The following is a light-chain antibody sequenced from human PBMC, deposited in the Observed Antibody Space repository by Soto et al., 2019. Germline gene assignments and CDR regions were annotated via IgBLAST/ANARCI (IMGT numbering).Light chain of an antibody. CDR3: SSYTSSSTWV. Sequence: QSALTQPASVSGSPGQSITIPCTGISNDFGDYTYVSWYQQHPGKAPKLMIYEVTDRPSGVSQRFSGSKSGNTASLTISGLLAEDEAEYYCSSYTSSSTWVFGGGTQLTVL. CDR1: SNDFGDYTY. CDR2: EVT. J-gene: IGLJ3*02. V-gene: IGLV2-14*01.